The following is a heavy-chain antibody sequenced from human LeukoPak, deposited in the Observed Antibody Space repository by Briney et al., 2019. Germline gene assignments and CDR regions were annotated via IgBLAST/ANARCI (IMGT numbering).Heavy chain of an antibody. J-gene: IGHJ2*01. CDR3: AKSSLRGHSLWYFDL. CDR1: GFTFSSYG. Sequence: GGSLRLSCAASGFTFSSYGMHWVRQAPGKGLEWVTVISYDGSNKYDADSVKGRFTISRDNSKNTLYLQMNKLRVEDTAVYYCAKSSLRGHSLWYFDLWGRGTPVTVSS. CDR2: ISYDGSNK. V-gene: IGHV3-30*18. D-gene: IGHD3-10*01.